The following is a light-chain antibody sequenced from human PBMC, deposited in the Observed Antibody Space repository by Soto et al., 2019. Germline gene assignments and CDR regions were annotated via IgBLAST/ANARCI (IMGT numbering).Light chain of an antibody. CDR1: QSLVYSDGNTY. CDR2: KVS. Sequence: DVVMTQSPLSLPVTLGQPASISCRSSQSLVYSDGNTYLNWFQQRPGQSPRRLMYKVSHRDSGVPARFSRSESGTDFTLKISRVEAEDVGVYYCMQGTPWPPTFGPGTKVDIK. V-gene: IGKV2-30*01. CDR3: MQGTPWPPT. J-gene: IGKJ3*01.